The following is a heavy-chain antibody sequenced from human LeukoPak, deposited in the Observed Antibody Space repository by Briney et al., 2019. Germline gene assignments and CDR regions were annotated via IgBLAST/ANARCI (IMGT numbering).Heavy chain of an antibody. CDR1: GFTVSSNY. CDR2: IYSGGST. D-gene: IGHD1-26*01. V-gene: IGHV3-66*01. J-gene: IGHJ4*02. Sequence: HPGGSLRLSCAASGFTVSSNYMSWVRQAPGKGLEWVSVIYSGGSTYYADSVKGRFTISRDNSKNTLYLQINSLRAEDTAVYYCAKGLLSNSQRGYFDCWGQGALVSVSS. CDR3: AKGLLSNSQRGYFDC.